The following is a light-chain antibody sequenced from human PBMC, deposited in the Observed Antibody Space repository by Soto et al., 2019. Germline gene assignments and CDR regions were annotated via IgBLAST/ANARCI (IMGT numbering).Light chain of an antibody. J-gene: IGKJ1*01. CDR3: QHYYSGT. Sequence: DIPMTQSPSTLSASVGDRVTITCRASQSISSWLAWYQQTPGKAPRLLMYDASNLESGVPSRFSGSGSGTEFSLTISSLQPDDFATYYCQHYYSGTFGQGTKVEIK. CDR1: QSISSW. V-gene: IGKV1-5*01. CDR2: DAS.